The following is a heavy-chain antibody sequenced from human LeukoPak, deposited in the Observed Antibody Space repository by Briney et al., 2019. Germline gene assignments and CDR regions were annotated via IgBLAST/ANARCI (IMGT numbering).Heavy chain of an antibody. J-gene: IGHJ4*02. CDR2: INPNSGGT. CDR1: GYTFTGYY. V-gene: IGHV1-2*02. Sequence: ASVKVSCKASGYTFTGYYMHWVRQAPGQGPEWMGWINPNSGGTNYAQKFQGRVTMTRDTSISTAYMELSRLRSDDTAVYYCASEFGSSSDYFDYWGQGTLVTVSS. D-gene: IGHD6-13*01. CDR3: ASEFGSSSDYFDY.